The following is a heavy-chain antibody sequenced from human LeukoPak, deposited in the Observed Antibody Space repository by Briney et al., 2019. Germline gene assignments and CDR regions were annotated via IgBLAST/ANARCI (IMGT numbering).Heavy chain of an antibody. J-gene: IGHJ5*02. Sequence: GESLKISCKGSGYSFTSYWIGCGRQLPGKGLEWMGIIYPGDSDTRYSPSFQGQVTISADKSISTVYLQWSSLKASDNAMYYCARQTASGSHIWVWFDPWGQGTLVTVSS. V-gene: IGHV5-51*01. CDR2: IYPGDSDT. CDR1: GYSFTSYW. CDR3: ARQTASGSHIWVWFDP. D-gene: IGHD3-10*01.